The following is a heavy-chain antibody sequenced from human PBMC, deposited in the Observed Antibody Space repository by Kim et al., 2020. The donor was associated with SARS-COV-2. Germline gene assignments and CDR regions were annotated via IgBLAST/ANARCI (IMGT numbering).Heavy chain of an antibody. V-gene: IGHV4-38-2*02. CDR2: IYHSGST. CDR1: GYSISSGYY. J-gene: IGHJ4*02. D-gene: IGHD3-9*01. CDR3: ASPDILTGYPQGGY. Sequence: SETLSLTCTVSGYSISSGYYWGWIRQPPGKGLEWIGSIYHSGSTYYNPSLKSRVTISVDTSKNQFSLKLSSVTAADTAVYYCASPDILTGYPQGGYWGQGTLVTVSS.